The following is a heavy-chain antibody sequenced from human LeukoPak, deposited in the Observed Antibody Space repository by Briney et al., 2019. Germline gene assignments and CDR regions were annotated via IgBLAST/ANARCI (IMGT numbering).Heavy chain of an antibody. V-gene: IGHV1-2*02. CDR3: ARDADGMDV. CDR2: INPKSGGT. J-gene: IGHJ6*02. Sequence: GASVKVSCKASGYTFTSYGISWVRQAPGQGLEWMGWINPKSGGTNYAQKSQGRVTMTRDTSISTAYMELSRLTSDDTAVYYCARDADGMDVWGQGTTITVSS. CDR1: GYTFTSYG.